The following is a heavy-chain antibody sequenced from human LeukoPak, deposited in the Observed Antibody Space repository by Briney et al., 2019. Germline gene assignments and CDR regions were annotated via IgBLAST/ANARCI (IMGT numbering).Heavy chain of an antibody. V-gene: IGHV3-21*01. CDR3: ARDYYGDYYFDL. CDR2: ISSSSSYI. Sequence: GGSLRLSCAASGFTFTSYTMSWVRQAPGKGLGWVSSISSSSSYIYYADSVKGRFTISRDKAKNSLYLQMDSLRAEDTAVYYCARDYYGDYYFDLWGQGTLVTVSS. J-gene: IGHJ4*02. CDR1: GFTFTSYT. D-gene: IGHD4-17*01.